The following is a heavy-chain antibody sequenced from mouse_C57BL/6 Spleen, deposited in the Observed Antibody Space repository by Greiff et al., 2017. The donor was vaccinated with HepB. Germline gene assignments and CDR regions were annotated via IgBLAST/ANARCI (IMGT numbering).Heavy chain of an antibody. V-gene: IGHV1-50*01. CDR3: ARWADYDLFAY. CDR2: IDPSDSYT. CDR1: GYTFTSYW. Sequence: QVHVKQPGAELVKPGASVKLSCKASGYTFTSYWMQWVKQRPGQGLEWIGEIDPSDSYTNYNQKFKGKATLTVDTSSSTAYMQLSSLTSEDSAVYYCARWADYDLFAYWGQGTLVTVSA. D-gene: IGHD2-4*01. J-gene: IGHJ3*01.